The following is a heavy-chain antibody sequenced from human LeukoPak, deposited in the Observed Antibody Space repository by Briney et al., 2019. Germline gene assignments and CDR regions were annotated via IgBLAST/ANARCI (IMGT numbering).Heavy chain of an antibody. CDR2: IIPIFGTA. Sequence: GASVKVSCKASGGTFSSYAISWVRQAPGQGLEWMGRIIPIFGTANYAQKFQGGVTITTDESTSTAYMELSSLRSEDTAVYYCARDLRVGATNWSDPWGQGTPVTVSS. CDR3: ARDLRVGATNWSDP. J-gene: IGHJ5*02. V-gene: IGHV1-69*05. D-gene: IGHD1-26*01. CDR1: GGTFSSYA.